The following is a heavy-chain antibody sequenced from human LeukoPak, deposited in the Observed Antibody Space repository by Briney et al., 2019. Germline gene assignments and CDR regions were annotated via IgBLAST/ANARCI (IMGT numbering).Heavy chain of an antibody. D-gene: IGHD6-19*01. V-gene: IGHV3-21*01. CDR3: ARDSESAWWLVPYNYYYYGMDV. Sequence: PGGSLRLSCAASGFTFSSYSMNWVRQAPGKGLEWVSSISSSSSYIYYADSVKGRFTISRDNAKNSLYLQMNSLRAEDTAVYYCARDSESAWWLVPYNYYYYGMDVWGQGTTVTVSS. CDR1: GFTFSSYS. J-gene: IGHJ6*02. CDR2: ISSSSSYI.